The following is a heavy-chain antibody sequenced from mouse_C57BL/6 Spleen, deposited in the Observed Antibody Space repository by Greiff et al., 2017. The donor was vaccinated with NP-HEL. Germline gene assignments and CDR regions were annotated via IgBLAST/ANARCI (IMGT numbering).Heavy chain of an antibody. Sequence: EVQRVESGGGLVKPGGSLKLSCAASGFTFSSYAMSWVRQTPEKRLEWVATISDGGSYTYYPDNVKGRFTISRDNAKNNLYLQMSHLKSEDTDMYYGARDGWLLGYYFDYWGQGTTLTVSS. CDR1: GFTFSSYA. J-gene: IGHJ2*01. CDR2: ISDGGSYT. V-gene: IGHV5-4*01. CDR3: ARDGWLLGYYFDY. D-gene: IGHD2-3*01.